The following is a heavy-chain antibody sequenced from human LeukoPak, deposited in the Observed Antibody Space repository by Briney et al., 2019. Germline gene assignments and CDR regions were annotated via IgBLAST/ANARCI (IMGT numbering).Heavy chain of an antibody. CDR1: GFTFSSYA. J-gene: IGHJ4*02. CDR3: AVLSGHYYFDY. D-gene: IGHD5-12*01. V-gene: IGHV3-23*01. Sequence: GGSLRLSCAASGFTFSSYAMSWVRQAPGKGLEWVSAISGSGGSAYYADSVKGRFTISRDNSKDTLYLQMRSLRAEDTAIYYCAVLSGHYYFDYWGQGTLVTVSS. CDR2: ISGSGGSA.